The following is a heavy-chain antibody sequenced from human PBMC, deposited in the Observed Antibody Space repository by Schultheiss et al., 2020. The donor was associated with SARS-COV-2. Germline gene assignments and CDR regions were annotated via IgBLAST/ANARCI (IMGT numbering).Heavy chain of an antibody. CDR3: ARGRYDILTGYYLGWFDP. D-gene: IGHD3-9*01. V-gene: IGHV4-31*03. CDR2: IYYSGST. Sequence: SETLSLTCTVSGGSISSGGYYWSWIRQHPGKGLEWIGYIYYSGSTYYNPSLKSRVTISVDTSKNQFSLKLSSVTAADTAVYYCARGRYDILTGYYLGWFDPWGQGTLVTVSS. CDR1: GGSISSGGYY. J-gene: IGHJ5*02.